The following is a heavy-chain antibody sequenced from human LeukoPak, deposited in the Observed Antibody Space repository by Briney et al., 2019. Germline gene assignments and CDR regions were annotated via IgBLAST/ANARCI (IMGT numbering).Heavy chain of an antibody. V-gene: IGHV3-23*01. Sequence: PGGSLRLSCAASGFTFSSSAMSWVRQAPGKGLEWVSTVSSTGSSTYYADSVKGRFTISRDNSKNTLCLQMNSLRAEDTAVYYCAKAGDYSSSWSRWYFDYWGQGTLVTVSS. D-gene: IGHD6-13*01. J-gene: IGHJ4*02. CDR1: GFTFSSSA. CDR3: AKAGDYSSSWSRWYFDY. CDR2: VSSTGSST.